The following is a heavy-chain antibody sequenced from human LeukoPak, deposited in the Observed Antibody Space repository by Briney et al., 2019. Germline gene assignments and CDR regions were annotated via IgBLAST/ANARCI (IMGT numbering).Heavy chain of an antibody. CDR3: ARDWGVGGRPGYMDV. D-gene: IGHD6-6*01. J-gene: IGHJ6*03. Sequence: SETLSLTCTVSGGSISSSSYYWDWIRQPPGKGLEWIGNIDYSGSTNYNPSLKSRVTILVDTSKNQVSLKLSSVTAADTAVYFCARDWGVGGRPGYMDVWGKGTTVTVSS. V-gene: IGHV4-39*07. CDR2: IDYSGST. CDR1: GGSISSSSYY.